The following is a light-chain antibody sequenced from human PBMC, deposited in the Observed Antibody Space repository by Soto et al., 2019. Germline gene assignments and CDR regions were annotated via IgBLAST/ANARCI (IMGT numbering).Light chain of an antibody. J-gene: IGLJ3*02. CDR3: QSYDNSLSAWV. Sequence: QSVLTQPPSVSGAPGQRVTISCTGSSSNIGAGYDVHWYQQLPGTAPKLLIYGNNNRPSGVPDRFSGSKSGTSASLAISGLRPEDEADYYCQSYDNSLSAWVFGGGTQLTVL. V-gene: IGLV1-40*01. CDR1: SSNIGAGYD. CDR2: GNN.